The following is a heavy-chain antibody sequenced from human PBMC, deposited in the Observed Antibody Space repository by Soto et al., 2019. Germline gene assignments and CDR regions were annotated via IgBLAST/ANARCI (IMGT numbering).Heavy chain of an antibody. Sequence: QVQLVQSGAEVKKPGASVKVSCKASGYTFTSYYMHWVRQAPGQGLEWMGIINPSGGSTSYAQKCQGRVTMPRDTSTSTVDMELSSLRSEDTAVYYCARDRQWGYCSGGSCYSWYYGMDVWGQGTTVTVSS. D-gene: IGHD2-15*01. CDR1: GYTFTSYY. CDR3: ARDRQWGYCSGGSCYSWYYGMDV. CDR2: INPSGGST. V-gene: IGHV1-46*01. J-gene: IGHJ6*02.